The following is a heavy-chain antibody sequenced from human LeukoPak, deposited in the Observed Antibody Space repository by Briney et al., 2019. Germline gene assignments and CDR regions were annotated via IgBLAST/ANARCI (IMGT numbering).Heavy chain of an antibody. V-gene: IGHV3-9*01. CDR3: ARGQVVVPAANPFDY. Sequence: PGGSLRLSCAASGFTFDDYAMHWVRQAPGKGLEWVSGISWNSGSIGYADSVKGRFTISRDNAKNSLYLQMNSLRAEDTAVYYCARGQVVVPAANPFDYWGQGTLVTVSS. D-gene: IGHD2-2*01. J-gene: IGHJ4*02. CDR2: ISWNSGSI. CDR1: GFTFDDYA.